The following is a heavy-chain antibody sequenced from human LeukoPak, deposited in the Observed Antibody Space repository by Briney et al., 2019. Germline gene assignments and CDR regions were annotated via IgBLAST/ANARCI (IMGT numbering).Heavy chain of an antibody. CDR1: GFTFSSYW. V-gene: IGHV3-7*01. D-gene: IGHD2-15*01. Sequence: GGSLRLSCAASGFTFSSYWMSWGRQAPGKGLEWVANIKQDGSETYYVDSVKGRFTISRDNAKNSLYLQMNSLGAEDTAVYYCAKGSGSSCYSPCDYWGQGILVTVSS. CDR3: AKGSGSSCYSPCDY. CDR2: IKQDGSET. J-gene: IGHJ4*02.